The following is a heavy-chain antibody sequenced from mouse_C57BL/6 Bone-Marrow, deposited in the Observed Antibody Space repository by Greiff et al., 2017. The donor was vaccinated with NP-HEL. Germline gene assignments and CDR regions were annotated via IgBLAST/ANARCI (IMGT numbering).Heavy chain of an antibody. Sequence: VQLQQSGPELVRPGASVKMSCKASGYSFTDYYMNWVKQSPGKSLEWIGVINPNYGTTSYNQKFKGKATLTVDQSSSTAYMQLNSLTSEDSAVYYVARTAFYFDYWGQGTTLTVSA. CDR3: ARTAFYFDY. CDR1: GYSFTDYY. D-gene: IGHD3-1*01. J-gene: IGHJ2*01. CDR2: INPNYGTT. V-gene: IGHV1-39*01.